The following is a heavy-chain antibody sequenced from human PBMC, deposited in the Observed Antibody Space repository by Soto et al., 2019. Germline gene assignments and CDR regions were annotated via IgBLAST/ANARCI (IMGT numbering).Heavy chain of an antibody. CDR2: MNPNSGNT. CDR1: GYTFTSYD. D-gene: IGHD6-13*01. V-gene: IGHV1-8*02. J-gene: IGHJ6*03. CDR3: ARGPRIAAAGNYYYYMDV. Sequence: ASVKVSCKASGYTFTSYDINWVRQATGQGLEWMGWMNPNSGNTGYAQKFQGRVTMTRNTSISTAYMELRSLRSEDTAVYYCARGPRIAAAGNYYYYMDVWGKGTTVTVSS.